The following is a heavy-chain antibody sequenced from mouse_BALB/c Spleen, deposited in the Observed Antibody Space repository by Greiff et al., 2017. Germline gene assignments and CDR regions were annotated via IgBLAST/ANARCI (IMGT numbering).Heavy chain of an antibody. V-gene: IGHV14-1*02. CDR1: GFNIKDYY. Sequence: EVKLQESGAELVRPGALVKLSCKASGFNIKDYYMHWVKQRPEQGLEWIGWIDPENGNTIYDPKFQGKASIAADTSSNTAYLQLSSLTSEDTAVYYCARPLYYGNWYFDVWGAGTTVTVSS. D-gene: IGHD2-1*01. J-gene: IGHJ1*01. CDR3: ARPLYYGNWYFDV. CDR2: IDPENGNT.